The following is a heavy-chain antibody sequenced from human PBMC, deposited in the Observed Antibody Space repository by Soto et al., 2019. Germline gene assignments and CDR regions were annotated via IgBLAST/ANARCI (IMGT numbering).Heavy chain of an antibody. CDR3: APWFGAFDY. CDR1: GFTFSTYG. Sequence: GGYLRLCYAASGFTFSTYGMHWVRQAPGKGLEWVAVISYDGSNKYYADSVKGRFTISRDNSKNTLYLQMNSLRAEDTAVYYCAPWFGAFDYWGQGT. D-gene: IGHD3-10*01. V-gene: IGHV3-30*03. J-gene: IGHJ4*02. CDR2: ISYDGSNK.